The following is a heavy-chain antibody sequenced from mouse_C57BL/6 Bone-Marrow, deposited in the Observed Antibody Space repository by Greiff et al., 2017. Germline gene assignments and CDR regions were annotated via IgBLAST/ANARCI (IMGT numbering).Heavy chain of an antibody. V-gene: IGHV5-9-1*02. Sequence: EVQLVESGEGLVKPGGSLKLSCAASGFTFSSYAMSWVRQTPEKRLEWVAYISSGGDYIYYADTVKGRFTISRDNARNTLYLQMSSLKSEDTAMYYCTRGASYGILYYFDYWGQGTTLTVSS. CDR1: GFTFSSYA. CDR3: TRGASYGILYYFDY. D-gene: IGHD2-1*01. J-gene: IGHJ2*01. CDR2: ISSGGDYI.